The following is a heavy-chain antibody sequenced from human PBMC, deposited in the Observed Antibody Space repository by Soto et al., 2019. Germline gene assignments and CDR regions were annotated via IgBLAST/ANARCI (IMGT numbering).Heavy chain of an antibody. D-gene: IGHD1-26*01. J-gene: IGHJ4*02. CDR1: GFTFSNYA. V-gene: IGHV3-23*01. CDR2: ITGSGDRT. CDR3: AKGLGSGSYASIDY. Sequence: EGQLLESGGGLVQPGGSLRLSCAASGFTFSNYALSWVRQAPGKGLEWVSAITGSGDRTYYADSVKGRCIVSRDNSKNTLSREMNSVSAEYTALYYCAKGLGSGSYASIDYWGQGTLVTVSS.